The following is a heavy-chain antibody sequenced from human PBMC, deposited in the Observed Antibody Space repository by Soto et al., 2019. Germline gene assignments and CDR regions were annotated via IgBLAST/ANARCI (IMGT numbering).Heavy chain of an antibody. D-gene: IGHD1-26*01. V-gene: IGHV1-46*03. CDR1: GYTLTSYY. J-gene: IGHJ4*02. Sequence: QVQLVQSGAEVKKPGASVKVSCKASGYTLTSYYMHWVRHAPGQGLEWMGIINPSGGSTSYAQKFQGRVTITRDTSTSTGYMELSSLRSEDTAVYYGARYYVGSSSRLVDYGGQGPLVTVSS. CDR3: ARYYVGSSSRLVDY. CDR2: INPSGGST.